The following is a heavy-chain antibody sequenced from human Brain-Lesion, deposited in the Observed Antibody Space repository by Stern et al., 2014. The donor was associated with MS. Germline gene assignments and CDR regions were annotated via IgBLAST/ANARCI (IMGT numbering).Heavy chain of an antibody. V-gene: IGHV4-61*02. D-gene: IGHD5-18*01. CDR3: ARETGGYTYGDTDFFDF. CDR2: MYSSGSI. J-gene: IGHJ4*02. Sequence: VQLVESGPGLVKPSQTLSLTCTVSGGSISSGSYYWNWIRQPAGKGLEWIGRMYSSGSINYNPSHKSRFPISGYTSKTQFPQKLISGPAADTAVYYCARETGGYTYGDTDFFDFWGQGALVTVSS. CDR1: GGSISSGSYY.